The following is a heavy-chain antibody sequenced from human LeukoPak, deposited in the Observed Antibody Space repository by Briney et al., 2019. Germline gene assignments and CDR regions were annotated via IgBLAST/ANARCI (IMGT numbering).Heavy chain of an antibody. CDR2: INHSGST. CDR1: GGSFSGYY. CDR3: AGGSWEYGFDY. V-gene: IGHV4-34*01. J-gene: IGHJ4*02. Sequence: SETLSLTCAVYGGSFSGYYWSWIRQPPGKGLEWIGEINHSGSTNYNPSLKSRVTISVDTSKNQFSLKLSSVTAADTAVYYCAGGSWEYGFDYWGQGTLVTVSS. D-gene: IGHD1-26*01.